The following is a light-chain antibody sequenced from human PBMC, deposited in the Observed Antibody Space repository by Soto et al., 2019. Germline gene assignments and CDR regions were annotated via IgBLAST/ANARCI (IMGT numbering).Light chain of an antibody. CDR3: QQSYTLPNT. J-gene: IGKJ2*01. Sequence: DPPMTQSPSSLSASVGDRVTITCRASQNINHYLNWYQHQPGKAPKLLIYGASSLQSGVPSRFSGGGSGTDFTLTITNLQPEDFATYYCQQSYTLPNTFGQGTNLEIK. CDR2: GAS. CDR1: QNINHY. V-gene: IGKV1-39*01.